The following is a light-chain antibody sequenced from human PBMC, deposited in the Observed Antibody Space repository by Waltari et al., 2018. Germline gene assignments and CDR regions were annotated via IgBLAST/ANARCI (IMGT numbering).Light chain of an antibody. J-gene: IGKJ2*01. V-gene: IGKV1-9*01. CDR3: QRLNSVLYP. CDR2: GAA. Sequence: DLQLPQSPSFLFSSVGDTVALPFRSSQDFANSVSLYQQNPGTAPRLLVFGAATLQDGVPSRFSGSGSGTEVTLKISSLRPEDCGAYVCQRLNSVLYPFGQETTLEIK. CDR1: QDFANS.